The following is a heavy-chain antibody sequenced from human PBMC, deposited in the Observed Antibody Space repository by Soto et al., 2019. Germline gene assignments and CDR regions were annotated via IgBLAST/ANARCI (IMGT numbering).Heavy chain of an antibody. CDR3: ARARIMITFGGVIAPYYYGMDV. Sequence: SQTLSLTCAISGDSVSSNSAAWNWIRQSPSRGLEWLGRTYYRSKWYNDYAVSVKSRITINPDTSKNQFSLQLNSVTPEDTAVYYCARARIMITFGGVIAPYYYGMDVWGQGTTVTVSS. CDR1: GDSVSSNSAA. J-gene: IGHJ6*02. V-gene: IGHV6-1*01. CDR2: TYYRSKWYN. D-gene: IGHD3-16*02.